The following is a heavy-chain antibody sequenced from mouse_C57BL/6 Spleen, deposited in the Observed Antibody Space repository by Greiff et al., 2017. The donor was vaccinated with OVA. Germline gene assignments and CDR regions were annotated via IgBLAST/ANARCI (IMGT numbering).Heavy chain of an antibody. D-gene: IGHD2-4*01. Sequence: EVQLVESGGGLVKPGGSLKLSCAASGFTFSDYGMHWVRQAPEKGLEWVAYISSGSSTIYYADTVKGRFTISRDNAKNTLFLQMTSLRSEDTAMYYCARTYYDYDEAWFAYWGQGTLVTVSA. CDR3: ARTYYDYDEAWFAY. J-gene: IGHJ3*01. V-gene: IGHV5-17*01. CDR2: ISSGSSTI. CDR1: GFTFSDYG.